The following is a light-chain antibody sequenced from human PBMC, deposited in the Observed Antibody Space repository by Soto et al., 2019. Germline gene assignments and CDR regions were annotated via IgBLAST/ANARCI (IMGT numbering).Light chain of an antibody. V-gene: IGKV1-5*03. CDR3: QHYNSYSEA. Sequence: DIQLTHSPSTLSGSLGERVTLTCLASQTISSWLAWYQQKPGKAPKLLIYKASTLKSGVPSRFSGSGSGTEFTLTISSLQPDDFATYYCQHYNSYSEALGQGTKVDIK. CDR2: KAS. J-gene: IGKJ1*01. CDR1: QTISSW.